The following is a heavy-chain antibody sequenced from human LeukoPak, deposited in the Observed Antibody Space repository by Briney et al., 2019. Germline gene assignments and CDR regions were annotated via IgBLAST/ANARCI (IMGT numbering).Heavy chain of an antibody. Sequence: PGGSLRLSCAASGFTFSSYAMSGVRQAPGKGLEWVSAISGSGGSTYYADSVKGRFTISRDNSKNTLYLQMNSLRAEDTAVYYCAKFPTGYLRAPKHWGQGTLVTVSS. J-gene: IGHJ1*01. D-gene: IGHD1-1*01. CDR3: AKFPTGYLRAPKH. V-gene: IGHV3-23*01. CDR2: ISGSGGST. CDR1: GFTFSSYA.